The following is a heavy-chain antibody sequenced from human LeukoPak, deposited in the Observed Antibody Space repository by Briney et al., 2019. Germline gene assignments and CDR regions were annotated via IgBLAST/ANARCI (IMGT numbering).Heavy chain of an antibody. Sequence: GGSLRLSCAASGFTFSSYAMHWVRQSPGKGLEWVAVISYDGSNKYYADSVKGRFTISRDISKNTLYLQMNSLRAEDTAVYYCAKEWSPITMVRGVYMDVWGKGTTVTISS. CDR2: ISYDGSNK. CDR1: GFTFSSYA. J-gene: IGHJ6*03. D-gene: IGHD3-10*01. CDR3: AKEWSPITMVRGVYMDV. V-gene: IGHV3-30*04.